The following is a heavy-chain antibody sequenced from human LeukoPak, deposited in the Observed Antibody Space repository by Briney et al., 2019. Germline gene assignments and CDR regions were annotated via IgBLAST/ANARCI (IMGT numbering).Heavy chain of an antibody. CDR1: GYTFTSYG. D-gene: IGHD3-22*01. CDR2: ISAYNGNT. V-gene: IGHV1-18*01. J-gene: IGHJ4*02. Sequence: ASVKVSCKASGYTFTSYGISWVRQAPGQGLEWMGWISAYNGNTNYAQKLQGRVTMTTDTSTSTAYMELRSLRSDDTAVYYCARSRGYYYDSSAYHGAIDYWGQGTLVTVSS. CDR3: ARSRGYYYDSSAYHGAIDY.